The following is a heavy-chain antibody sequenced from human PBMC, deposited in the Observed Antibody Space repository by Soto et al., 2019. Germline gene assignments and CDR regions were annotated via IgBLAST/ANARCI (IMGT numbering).Heavy chain of an antibody. V-gene: IGHV4-61*01. CDR1: GGSVRSGSYY. D-gene: IGHD2-15*01. CDR2: VYYSGST. CDR3: ARDRLCSGGNCLSGNYYGMDV. J-gene: IGHJ6*02. Sequence: QVQLQESGPGLVKPSETLSLTCSVSGGSVRSGSYYWSWIRQPPGKGLEWIGYVYYSGSTNYNPYLKSRVTISVDTSKNQFSLKLSSVTAADTAVYYCARDRLCSGGNCLSGNYYGMDVWGQGTTVTVSS.